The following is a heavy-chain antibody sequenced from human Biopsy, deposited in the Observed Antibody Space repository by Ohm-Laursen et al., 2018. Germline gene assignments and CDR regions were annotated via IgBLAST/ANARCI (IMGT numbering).Heavy chain of an antibody. Sequence: SETLSLTCTVSGGSISNNNYYWGWIRQPPGKGLERIGSIFYRGSTHYKPSLKSRVNTSVDTSKNQFSLKLNSVTAADTAVYYCARDYDTSGYYYVSWGQGTLVTVSS. D-gene: IGHD3-22*01. CDR1: GGSISNNNYY. CDR3: ARDYDTSGYYYVS. V-gene: IGHV4-39*01. CDR2: IFYRGST. J-gene: IGHJ5*02.